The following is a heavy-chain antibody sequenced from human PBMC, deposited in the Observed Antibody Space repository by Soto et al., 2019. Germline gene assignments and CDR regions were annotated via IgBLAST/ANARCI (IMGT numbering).Heavy chain of an antibody. J-gene: IGHJ3*02. V-gene: IGHV3-30*18. Sequence: QVQMVESGGGVVQPGRSLRLSCAASGFTLSHYRIHWVRQAPGKGLEWVAMISNDGSNKYYIDSVKGRFTISRDNSKNTLYLQMKSLRLEGTAVSSCAKMFGTGRFFDMWGQGTMVTVSS. D-gene: IGHD3-10*02. CDR1: GFTLSHYR. CDR2: ISNDGSNK. CDR3: AKMFGTGRFFDM.